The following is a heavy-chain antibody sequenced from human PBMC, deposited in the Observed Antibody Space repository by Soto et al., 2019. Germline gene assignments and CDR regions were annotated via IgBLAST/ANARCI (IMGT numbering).Heavy chain of an antibody. Sequence: QVQLVQSGAEVKKPGSSVKVSCXXXGGTFSSYAISWVRQAPGQGLEWMGGIIPIFGTANYAQKFQGRVTITADKSTSTAYMELSSLRSEDTAVYYCARGLAVAGTEWFDPWGQGTLVTVSS. V-gene: IGHV1-69*06. CDR2: IIPIFGTA. CDR1: GGTFSSYA. D-gene: IGHD6-19*01. J-gene: IGHJ5*02. CDR3: ARGLAVAGTEWFDP.